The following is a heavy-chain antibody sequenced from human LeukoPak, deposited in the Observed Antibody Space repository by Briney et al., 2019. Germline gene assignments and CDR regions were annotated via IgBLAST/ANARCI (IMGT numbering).Heavy chain of an antibody. V-gene: IGHV4-38-2*02. CDR3: ARDQLGGSYFYYNYGMDV. CDR2: MYHSGDT. J-gene: IGHJ6*02. D-gene: IGHD1-26*01. CDR1: GYSVSSGYY. Sequence: SETLSLTCTVSGYSVSSGYYWGWIRQPPGKGLEWIGSMYHSGDTYYNPSLKSRVTISVDTSKNQFSLNLSSVTAADTAVCYCARDQLGGSYFYYNYGMDVWGQGTAVTVSS.